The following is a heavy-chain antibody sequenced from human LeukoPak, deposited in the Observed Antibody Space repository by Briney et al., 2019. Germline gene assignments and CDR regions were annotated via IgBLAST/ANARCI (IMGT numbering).Heavy chain of an antibody. CDR3: ATTSYSSGWYLIDY. J-gene: IGHJ4*02. CDR2: FDPEDGET. CDR1: GYTLTELS. D-gene: IGHD6-19*01. Sequence: ASVKVSCKVSGYTLTELSMHWMRQAPGKGLEWMGGFDPEDGETIYAQKFQGRVTMTEDTSTDTAYMELSSLRSEDTAVYYCATTSYSSGWYLIDYWGQGTLVTVSS. V-gene: IGHV1-24*01.